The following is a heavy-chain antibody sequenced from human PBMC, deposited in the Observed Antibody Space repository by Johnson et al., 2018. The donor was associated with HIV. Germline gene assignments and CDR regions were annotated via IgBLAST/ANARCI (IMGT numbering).Heavy chain of an antibody. CDR1: GFTFSSYG. D-gene: IGHD3-22*01. CDR3: TTAKWLLGAFDI. Sequence: QVQLVESGGGLIQPGGSLRLSCAASGFTFSSYGMHWVRQAPGKGLEWVAFIRYDGSNKYYADSVKGRFTISRDDSKNTLYLQMNSLKTEDTAVYYCTTAKWLLGAFDIWGQGTMVTVSS. J-gene: IGHJ3*02. V-gene: IGHV3-30*02. CDR2: IRYDGSNK.